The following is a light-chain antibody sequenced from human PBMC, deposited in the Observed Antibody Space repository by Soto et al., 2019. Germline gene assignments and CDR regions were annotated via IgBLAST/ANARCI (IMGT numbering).Light chain of an antibody. CDR3: MQALETPRT. J-gene: IGKJ1*01. CDR1: QGISSY. Sequence: DIQLTQSPSSLSASVGDRVTITCRVSQGISSYLNWYRQKPGKVPKLLIYSASNLQSGVPSRFSGSGSGTYFTLKISRVEAEDAGVYYCMQALETPRTFGQGTKVDIK. V-gene: IGKV1-27*01. CDR2: SAS.